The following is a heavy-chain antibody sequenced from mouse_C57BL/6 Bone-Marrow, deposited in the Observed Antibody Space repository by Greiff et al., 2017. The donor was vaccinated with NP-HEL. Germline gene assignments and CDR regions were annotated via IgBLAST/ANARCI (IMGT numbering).Heavy chain of an antibody. J-gene: IGHJ4*01. CDR2: ISSGSSTI. CDR3: ARRYRGLEYYAMDY. D-gene: IGHD2-12*01. V-gene: IGHV5-17*01. CDR1: GFTFSDYG. Sequence: EVQLVESGGGLVKPGGSLKLSCAASGFTFSDYGMHWVRQAPEKGLEWVAYISSGSSTIYYADTVKGRFTISRDNAKNTLFLQMTSLRSEDTAMYYCARRYRGLEYYAMDYWGQGTSVTVSS.